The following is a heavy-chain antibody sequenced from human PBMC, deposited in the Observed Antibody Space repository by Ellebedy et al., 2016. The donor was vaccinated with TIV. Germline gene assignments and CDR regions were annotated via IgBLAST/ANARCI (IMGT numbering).Heavy chain of an antibody. CDR3: AKGALWFGEIDAFDV. J-gene: IGHJ3*01. V-gene: IGHV3-30-3*01. Sequence: GGSLRLSXAVSGFSFRTYAMHWVRQAPGKGLEWVAVISYDGSNKYYADSVKGRFTISRDNSKNTMYLQMNSLRVEDTAVYYCAKGALWFGEIDAFDVWGQGTMVTVSS. CDR2: ISYDGSNK. CDR1: GFSFRTYA. D-gene: IGHD3-10*01.